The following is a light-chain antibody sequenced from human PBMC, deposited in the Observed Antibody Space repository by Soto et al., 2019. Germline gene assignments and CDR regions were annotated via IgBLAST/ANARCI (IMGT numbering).Light chain of an antibody. J-gene: IGLJ1*01. CDR3: ETWDSNTDV. Sequence: QLVLTQSSSASASLGSSVSLTCTLSSGHSSYIIAWHQQQPGKAPRYLMKLEGSGSYNKGSGVPDRFSGSRSGADRYLTISNLQFGEEADYSCETWDSNTDVFGTGTKLTVL. V-gene: IGLV4-60*02. CDR1: SGHSSYI. CDR2: LEGSGSY.